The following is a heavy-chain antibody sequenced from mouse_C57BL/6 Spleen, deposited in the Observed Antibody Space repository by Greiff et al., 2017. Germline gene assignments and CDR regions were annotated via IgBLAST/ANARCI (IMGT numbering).Heavy chain of an antibody. CDR1: GYTFTSYW. J-gene: IGHJ4*01. V-gene: IGHV1-69*01. Sequence: VQLQQPGAELVMPGASVKLSCKASGYTFTSYWMHWVKQRPGQGLEWIGEIDPSDSYTNYNQKFKGKYTLTVDKSSSTAYMQLSSLTSEDSAVYYCARGYYDDDGKGYAMDYWGQGTSVTVSS. CDR3: ARGYYDDDGKGYAMDY. D-gene: IGHD2-4*01. CDR2: IDPSDSYT.